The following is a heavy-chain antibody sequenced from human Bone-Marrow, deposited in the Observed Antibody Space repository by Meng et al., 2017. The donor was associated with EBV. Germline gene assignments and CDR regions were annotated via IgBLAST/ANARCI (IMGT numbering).Heavy chain of an antibody. V-gene: IGHV4-4*02. J-gene: IGHJ5*02. D-gene: IGHD3-10*01. CDR2: IHHGGST. CDR3: SIIIYGSGLNSWFDP. Sequence: QVQLQESGPGLVKSSGTLSPTCGGSGGSISSDNWWTWVRQPPGKGLEWVGEIHHGGSTNYNPSLKSRVTISLDKSKNQFSLRLTSVTAADTAVYYCSIIIYGSGLNSWFDPWGQGTLVTVSS. CDR1: GGSISSDNW.